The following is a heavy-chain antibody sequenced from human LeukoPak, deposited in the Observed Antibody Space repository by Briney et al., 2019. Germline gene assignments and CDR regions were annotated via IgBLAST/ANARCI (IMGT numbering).Heavy chain of an antibody. CDR3: ARGGSGSYPNYYFDY. Sequence: GGSLRLSCAASGFTFSSYAMHWVRQAPGKGLEWVAVISYDGSNKYYADSVKGRFTISRDNSKNTLYLQMNSLRAEDTAVYYCARGGSGSYPNYYFDYWGQGTLVTVSS. D-gene: IGHD1-26*01. V-gene: IGHV3-30-3*01. CDR2: ISYDGSNK. CDR1: GFTFSSYA. J-gene: IGHJ4*02.